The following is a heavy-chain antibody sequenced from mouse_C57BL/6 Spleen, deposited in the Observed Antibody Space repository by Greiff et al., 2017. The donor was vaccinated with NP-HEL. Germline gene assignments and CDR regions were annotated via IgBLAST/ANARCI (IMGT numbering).Heavy chain of an antibody. V-gene: IGHV5-17*01. J-gene: IGHJ1*03. CDR3: ARGRLLRWYFDV. Sequence: EVQLVESGGGLVKPGGSLKLSCAASGFTFSDYGMHWVRQAPEKGLEWVAYISSGSSTIYYADTVKGRFTISRDNAKNTLFLQMTSLRSEDTAMYYCARGRLLRWYFDVWGTGTTVTVSS. CDR1: GFTFSDYG. CDR2: ISSGSSTI. D-gene: IGHD1-1*01.